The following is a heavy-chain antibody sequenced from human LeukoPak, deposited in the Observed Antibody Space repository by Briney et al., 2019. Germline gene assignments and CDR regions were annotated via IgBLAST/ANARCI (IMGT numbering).Heavy chain of an antibody. CDR3: ASSLWGYSST. D-gene: IGHD6-19*01. V-gene: IGHV4-59*01. Sequence: SETLSFNCTVSGCTICSYYWSWIRQPPGKGREWIGYIYYSGSTNYNPSLKSRVTISVDTSKNQFSLKLSSVTAADTAVYYCASSLWGYSSTWGQGTLVTVSS. J-gene: IGHJ5*02. CDR1: GCTICSYY. CDR2: IYYSGST.